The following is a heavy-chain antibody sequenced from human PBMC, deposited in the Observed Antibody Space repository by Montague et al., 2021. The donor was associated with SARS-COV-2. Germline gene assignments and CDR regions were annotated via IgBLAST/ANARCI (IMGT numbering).Heavy chain of an antibody. J-gene: IGHJ4*02. D-gene: IGHD3-10*01. CDR3: ASLYGSGYYGFDY. Sequence: SETLSLTCTVSAGSISNYYWSWIRQSAGKGLEWIGRIYPSGDTNYNLSLKSRVTVSVDTSKSQFSLNLNSLTVADTAVYYCASLYGSGYYGFDYWGQGIPVTVSS. CDR1: AGSISNYY. V-gene: IGHV4-4*07. CDR2: IYPSGDT.